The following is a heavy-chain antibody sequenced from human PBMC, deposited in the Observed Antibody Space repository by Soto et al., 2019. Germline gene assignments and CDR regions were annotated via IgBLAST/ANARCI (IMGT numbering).Heavy chain of an antibody. V-gene: IGHV1-18*01. CDR2: ISLYSDDT. CDR3: ARVVPGAEAWFGP. CDR1: GYTFSNYG. J-gene: IGHJ5*02. Sequence: ASVKVSCKTSGYTFSNYGITWVRQAPGQPLEWLGWISLYSDDTNYAQKFQGRVSMTTDTSTTTAYMELRSLRSDDTAVYYCARVVPGAEAWFGPWGQGTLVTVSS. D-gene: IGHD2-2*01.